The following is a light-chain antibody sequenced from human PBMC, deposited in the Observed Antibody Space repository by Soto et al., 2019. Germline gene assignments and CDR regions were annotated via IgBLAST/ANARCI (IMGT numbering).Light chain of an antibody. Sequence: GDRVTITCRASQSISNWLAWYQQKPGKAPKLLIYDASSLESGVPSRFSGSGSGTEFTLTISSLQPDDFATYYCQQYGTFGQGTKVEIK. CDR3: QQYGT. J-gene: IGKJ1*01. V-gene: IGKV1-5*01. CDR1: QSISNW. CDR2: DAS.